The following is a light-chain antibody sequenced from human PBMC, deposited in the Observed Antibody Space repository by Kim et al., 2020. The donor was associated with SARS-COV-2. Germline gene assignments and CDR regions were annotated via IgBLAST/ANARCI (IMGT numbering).Light chain of an antibody. CDR3: QQRNSWPPAVT. J-gene: IGKJ4*01. Sequence: GERATLSCKASQNIDTYLAWYQQRPGQAPRLLVYDASNRATGVPDRFSGSGSGTDFTLTISSLEPEDFSIYYCQQRNSWPPAVTFGGGTKVDIK. V-gene: IGKV3-11*01. CDR2: DAS. CDR1: QNIDTY.